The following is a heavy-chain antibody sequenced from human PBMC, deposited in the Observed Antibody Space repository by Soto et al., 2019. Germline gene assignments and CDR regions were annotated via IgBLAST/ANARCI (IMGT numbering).Heavy chain of an antibody. CDR1: GGSISCYI. V-gene: IGHV4-4*07. J-gene: IGHJ4*02. D-gene: IGHD2-8*02. CDR2: FSLSGTT. Sequence: SETLSLTCTVSGGSISCYIWSWVRQPPGKGLEWIGRFSLSGTTNYNPSLRSRVTMSADVSKNHFSLRLTSVTAADTALYYCARGMTPPGAPAWYYFDSWGQGTLVTVSS. CDR3: ARGMTPPGAPAWYYFDS.